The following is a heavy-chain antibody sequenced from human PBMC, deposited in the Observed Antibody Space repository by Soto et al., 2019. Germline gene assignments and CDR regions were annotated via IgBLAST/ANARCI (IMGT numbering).Heavy chain of an antibody. CDR3: ARDHSGSYVPGAY. D-gene: IGHD1-26*01. J-gene: IGHJ4*02. CDR2: ISYDGSNK. Sequence: PGGSLRLSCAASGFTFSSYAMHWVRQAPGKGLEWVAVISYDGSNKYYADSVKGRFTISRDNSKNTLYLQMNSLRAEDTAVYYCARDHSGSYVPGAYWGQGTLVTVSS. CDR1: GFTFSSYA. V-gene: IGHV3-30-3*01.